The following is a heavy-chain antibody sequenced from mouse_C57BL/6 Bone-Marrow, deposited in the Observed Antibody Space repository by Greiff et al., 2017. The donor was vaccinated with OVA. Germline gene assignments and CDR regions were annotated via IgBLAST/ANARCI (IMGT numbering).Heavy chain of an antibody. Sequence: EVQLQQSGAELVRPGASVKLSCTASGFNIKDDYMHWVKQRPEQGLEWIGWIDPENGDTEYASKFQGKATITADPSSNTAYLQLSSLTSEDTAVYYCTLLSWYFDVWGTGTTVTVSS. CDR3: TLLSWYFDV. CDR1: GFNIKDDY. D-gene: IGHD1-1*01. CDR2: IDPENGDT. V-gene: IGHV14-4*01. J-gene: IGHJ1*03.